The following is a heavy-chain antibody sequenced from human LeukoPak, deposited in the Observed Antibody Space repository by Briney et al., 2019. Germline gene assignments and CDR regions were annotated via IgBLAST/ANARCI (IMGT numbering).Heavy chain of an antibody. V-gene: IGHV3-33*03. J-gene: IGHJ3*02. Sequence: GGSLRLSCAASGFTFSSYGMHWVRQAPGKGLEWVAVIWYDGSNKYYADSVKGRFTISRDNAKNSLYLQMNSLRAEDTALYYCAKDMGDAFDIWGQGTMVTVSS. CDR1: GFTFSSYG. D-gene: IGHD1-26*01. CDR2: IWYDGSNK. CDR3: AKDMGDAFDI.